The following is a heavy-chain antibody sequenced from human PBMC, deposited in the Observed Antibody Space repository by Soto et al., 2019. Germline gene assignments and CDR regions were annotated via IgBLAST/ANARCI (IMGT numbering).Heavy chain of an antibody. CDR2: IWYDGSNK. Sequence: SLMLSSAASGLTFSSYGMHLVRQAPGKGLEWVAVIWYDGSNKYYADSVKGRFTISRDNSKNTLYLQMNSLRAEDTAVYYCARVGGYYYYGMDVWGQGTKVTVYS. CDR3: ARVGGYYYYGMDV. J-gene: IGHJ6*02. CDR1: GLTFSSYG. D-gene: IGHD3-16*01. V-gene: IGHV3-33*01.